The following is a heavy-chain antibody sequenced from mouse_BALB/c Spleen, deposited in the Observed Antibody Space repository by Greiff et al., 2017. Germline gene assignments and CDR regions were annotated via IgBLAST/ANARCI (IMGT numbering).Heavy chain of an antibody. CDR1: GYAFTNYL. D-gene: IGHD2-4*01. J-gene: IGHJ4*01. CDR2: INPGSGGT. Sequence: VQVQQSGAELVRPGASVKVSCKASGYAFTNYLIEWVKQRPGQGLEWIGLINPGSGGTNYNEKFKGKATLTADKSSSTAYMQLSSLTSDDSAVYCCARRTDYDGMDYWGQGTSVTVSS. V-gene: IGHV1-54*01. CDR3: ARRTDYDGMDY.